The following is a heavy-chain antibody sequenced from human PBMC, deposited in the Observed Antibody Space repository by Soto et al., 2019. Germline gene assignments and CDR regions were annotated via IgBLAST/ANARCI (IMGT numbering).Heavy chain of an antibody. CDR2: INPSGGST. V-gene: IGHV1-46*01. CDR1: GYTFTSYH. J-gene: IGHJ5*02. CDR3: AHRDYGDYSST. D-gene: IGHD4-17*01. Sequence: GASVKVSCKASGYTFTSYHMHWVRQAPGQGLEWMGIINPSGGSTSYAQKFQGRVTMTRDTSTSTVYMELSSLRSEDTAVYYCAHRDYGDYSSTWGQGTLVTVSS.